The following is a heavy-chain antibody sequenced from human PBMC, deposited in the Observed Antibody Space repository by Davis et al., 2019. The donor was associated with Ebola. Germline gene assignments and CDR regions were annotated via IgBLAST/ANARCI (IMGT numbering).Heavy chain of an antibody. V-gene: IGHV4-34*01. CDR1: GGTFSDYY. Sequence: SETLSLTCAVYGGTFSDYYWTWIRQPLGKGLEWIGEVDHSGNTNYNPSFKSRVIVSEDASKNQFSLKLTSVTAADTAVYYCARGRPSPGDYVSWFDPWGQGTLVTVSS. CDR3: ARGRPSPGDYVSWFDP. J-gene: IGHJ5*02. D-gene: IGHD4-17*01. CDR2: VDHSGNT.